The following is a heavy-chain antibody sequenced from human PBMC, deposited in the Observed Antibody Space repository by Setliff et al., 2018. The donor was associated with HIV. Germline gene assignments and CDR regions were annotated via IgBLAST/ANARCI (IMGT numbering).Heavy chain of an antibody. CDR2: IKHGGSA. CDR3: ARNHYYGSGKNRWFDP. J-gene: IGHJ5*02. D-gene: IGHD3-10*01. Sequence: SETLSLTCAVYGGSFSGFYWTWIRQPPGKGLEWIGEIKHGGSANYNPSLKSRVTISVDGSTNQFPLKLTSVTAADTAVYYCARNHYYGSGKNRWFDPWGQGMLVTVSS. V-gene: IGHV4-34*01. CDR1: GGSFSGFY.